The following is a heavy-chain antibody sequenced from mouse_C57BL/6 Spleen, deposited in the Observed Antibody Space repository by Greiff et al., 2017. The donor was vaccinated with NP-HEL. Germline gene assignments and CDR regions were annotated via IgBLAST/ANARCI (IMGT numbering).Heavy chain of an antibody. CDR1: GYSFTGYY. V-gene: IGHV1-42*01. D-gene: IGHD1-3*01. CDR2: INPSTGGT. Sequence: VQLKESGPELVKPGASVKISCKASGYSFTGYYMNWVKQSPEKSLEWIGEINPSTGGTTYNQKFKAKATLTVDKSSSTAYMQLKSLTSEDSAVYYCARGSSYYAMDYWGQGTSVTVSS. J-gene: IGHJ4*01. CDR3: ARGSSYYAMDY.